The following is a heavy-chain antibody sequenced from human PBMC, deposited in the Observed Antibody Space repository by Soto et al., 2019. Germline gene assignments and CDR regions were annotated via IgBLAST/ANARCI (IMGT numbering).Heavy chain of an antibody. CDR1: GGSFSGYY. V-gene: IGHV4-34*01. D-gene: IGHD4-4*01. CDR3: ARVQRRSNLPDY. CDR2: INHSGST. J-gene: IGHJ4*02. Sequence: QVQLQQWGAGLLKPSETLSLTCAVYGGSFSGYYWSWIRQPPGKGLDWIGEINHSGSTNYNPSLKNRVTISVYTAKNQFSLKLSSVTAADTAVYYCARVQRRSNLPDYWGQGTLVTVSS.